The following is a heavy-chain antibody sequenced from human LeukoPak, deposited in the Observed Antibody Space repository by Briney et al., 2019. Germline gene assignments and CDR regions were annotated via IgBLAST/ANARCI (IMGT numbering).Heavy chain of an antibody. J-gene: IGHJ6*02. CDR3: ARLRSDSSYYGMDV. CDR1: GDSVSSNSAT. V-gene: IGHV6-1*01. D-gene: IGHD2-21*01. CDR2: TYYRSKWYN. Sequence: SQTLSLTCAISGDSVSSNSATWYWIRQSPSRGLEWLGRTYYRSKWYNNYAVSVKSRITISPDTSKNQVSLQLNSVTPEDTAVYYCARLRSDSSYYGMDVWGQGTTVTVSS.